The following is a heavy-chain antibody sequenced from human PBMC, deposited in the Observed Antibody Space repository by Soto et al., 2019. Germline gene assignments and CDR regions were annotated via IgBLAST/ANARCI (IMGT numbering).Heavy chain of an antibody. J-gene: IGHJ6*01. D-gene: IGHD3-10*02. V-gene: IGHV3-48*03. CDR2: ISCICSTI. CDR3: ARDCGSHYVRSSRV. Sequence: SVSNSASALASSNYEINGVRQASVNGLQWVSYISCICSTIYYAESLQGRFTISRDNAKNYLYMKMNSLRAEDTAFYYCARDCGSHYVRSSRVRARGTIVT. CDR1: ALASSNYE.